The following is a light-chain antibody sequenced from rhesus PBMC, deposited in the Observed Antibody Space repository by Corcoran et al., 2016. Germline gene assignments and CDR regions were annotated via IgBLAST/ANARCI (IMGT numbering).Light chain of an antibody. CDR1: QSLLDSEDGNTY. J-gene: IGKJ4*01. CDR2: EVS. CDR3: MQALEFPLT. Sequence: DIVMTQTPLSLPVTPGEPASISCRSSQSLLDSEDGNTYWDWYPQKPVQFPPLLISEVSNRASGVPDRFSGSGSDTDFTLKISRVEAEDVGVYYCMQALEFPLTFGGGTKVEIK. V-gene: IGKV2-104*02.